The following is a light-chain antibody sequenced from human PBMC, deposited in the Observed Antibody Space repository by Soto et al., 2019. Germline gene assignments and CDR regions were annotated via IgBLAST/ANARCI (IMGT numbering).Light chain of an antibody. CDR3: QQYDSTPPA. CDR1: QSVNSNY. V-gene: IGKV3-20*01. CDR2: GAS. J-gene: IGKJ1*01. Sequence: EIVLTQSPGTLSLSPGDRATLSCRASQSVNSNYLAWYQRKPGQAPRLLIYGASNRATDIPYRFSASGSGPDFTLTITRLAAEDFAVYYGQQYDSTPPAFGQGIKVEVK.